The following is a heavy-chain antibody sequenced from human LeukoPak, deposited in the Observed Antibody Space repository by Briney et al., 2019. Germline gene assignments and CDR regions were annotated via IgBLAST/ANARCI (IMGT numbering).Heavy chain of an antibody. CDR1: GGSISRGGYY. V-gene: IGHV4-30-2*01. CDR3: ARAYYDFWSGPHWFDP. J-gene: IGHJ5*02. CDR2: IYHSGST. D-gene: IGHD3-3*01. Sequence: SQTLSLTCTVSGGSISRGGYYWSWIRQPPGKGLEWIGYIYHSGSTYYNPSLKSRVTISVDRSKNQFSLKLSSVTAADTAVYYCARAYYDFWSGPHWFDPWGQGTLVTVSS.